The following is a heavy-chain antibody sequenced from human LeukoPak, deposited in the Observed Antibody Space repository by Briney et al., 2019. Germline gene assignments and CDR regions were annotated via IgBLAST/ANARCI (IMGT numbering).Heavy chain of an antibody. Sequence: WGSLRLSCAASGFTFSSYAMSWVRQAPGKGLEWVSAVSGSGSSTYYADSVKGRFTISRDNPKNTLYLLMNSLTAEDTAVYFCAKDQVPGGGNPTFDYWGQGTLVTVSS. D-gene: IGHD4-23*01. CDR1: GFTFSSYA. J-gene: IGHJ4*02. V-gene: IGHV3-23*01. CDR2: VSGSGSST. CDR3: AKDQVPGGGNPTFDY.